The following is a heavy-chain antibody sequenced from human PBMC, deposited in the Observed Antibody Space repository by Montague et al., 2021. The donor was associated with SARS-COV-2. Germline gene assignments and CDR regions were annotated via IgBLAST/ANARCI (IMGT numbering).Heavy chain of an antibody. CDR1: GGSISSRTYY. J-gene: IGHJ2*01. D-gene: IGHD3-10*01. V-gene: IGHV4-39*01. Sequence: SETLSLTCIVSGGSISSRTYYWGWIRQPPGKGLVWNGSNFYDGSTYYNPSLKIRVTISVYTSKNHFSLNLITVTASDTAVYYCARHGPNDYYHSWYFDFWGRGTLVTVSS. CDR2: NFYDGST. CDR3: ARHGPNDYYHSWYFDF.